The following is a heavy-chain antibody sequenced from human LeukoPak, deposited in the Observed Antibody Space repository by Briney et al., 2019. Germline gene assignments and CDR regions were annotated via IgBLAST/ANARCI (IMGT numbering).Heavy chain of an antibody. CDR2: IYHSGRT. Sequence: SETLSLTCTVSGGSISSSSYYWGWIRQPPGKGLEWIGTIYHSGRTYYNPSLKSRVTISVDTSKNQFSLKLISVTAADTAVYYCAREGDYYDRSGFRRRDLDYWGQGTLVTVSS. CDR3: AREGDYYDRSGFRRRDLDY. D-gene: IGHD3-22*01. J-gene: IGHJ4*02. V-gene: IGHV4-39*07. CDR1: GGSISSSSYY.